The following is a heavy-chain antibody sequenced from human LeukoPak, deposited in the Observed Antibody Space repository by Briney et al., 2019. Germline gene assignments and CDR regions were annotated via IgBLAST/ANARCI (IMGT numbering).Heavy chain of an antibody. V-gene: IGHV6-1*01. CDR2: TYYRSKWYT. CDR1: GDSVSSNSAA. CDR3: ARLGSGSNY. J-gene: IGHJ4*02. D-gene: IGHD3-10*01. Sequence: SQTLSHTCAISGDSVSSNSAAWNWIRQPPSRGLEWLGRTYYRSKWYTEYAVSVKSRITISPDTSKNQFSLQLSSVNPEDTAVYYCARLGSGSNYWGQGTLVTVSS.